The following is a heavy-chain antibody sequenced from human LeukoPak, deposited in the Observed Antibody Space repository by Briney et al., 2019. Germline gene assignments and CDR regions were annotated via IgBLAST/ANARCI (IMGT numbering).Heavy chain of an antibody. V-gene: IGHV4-39*01. CDR3: ARHRTNLRSGFDY. CDR2: IYYSGST. CDR1: RGSISRNNHY. J-gene: IGHJ4*02. D-gene: IGHD3-3*01. Sequence: SQTLSLTCTVSRGSISRNNHYWGWIRQPPGKQLAWIESIYYSGSTYYNPSLRSRVTIFVDTSKNQFSLKLTSVTAADTAVYYCARHRTNLRSGFDYWGQGSLVTVSS.